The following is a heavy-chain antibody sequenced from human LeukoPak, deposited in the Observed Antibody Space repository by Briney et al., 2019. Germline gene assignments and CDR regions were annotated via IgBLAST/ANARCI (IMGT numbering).Heavy chain of an antibody. V-gene: IGHV3-7*01. D-gene: IGHD3-22*01. Sequence: PGGSLRLXCAASGFTFSSYWMSWVRQAPGKGLESVANIKQDGSEKYYVDSVKGRFTISRDNAKNSLYLQMNSLRAEDTAVYYCARDRVKSAYYYDSSGYYGGYWGQGTLVTVSS. CDR2: IKQDGSEK. J-gene: IGHJ4*02. CDR3: ARDRVKSAYYYDSSGYYGGY. CDR1: GFTFSSYW.